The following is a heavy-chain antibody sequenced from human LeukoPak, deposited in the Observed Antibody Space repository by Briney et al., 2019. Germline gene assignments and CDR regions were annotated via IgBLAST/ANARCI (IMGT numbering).Heavy chain of an antibody. Sequence: ASVKVSCKASGYTFTGYYMNWVRQAPGQGLEWMGWINPNSGSTKYAQQFQGRVTMTRDTSISTAYMELSRLRSDDTAVYYCARVAAYANSGEPAFDPWGQGTLVTVSS. J-gene: IGHJ5*02. CDR3: ARVAAYANSGEPAFDP. CDR1: GYTFTGYY. CDR2: INPNSGST. D-gene: IGHD2-2*01. V-gene: IGHV1-2*02.